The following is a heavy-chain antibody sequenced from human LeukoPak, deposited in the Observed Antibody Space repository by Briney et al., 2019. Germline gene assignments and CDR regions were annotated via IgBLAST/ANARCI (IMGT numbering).Heavy chain of an antibody. J-gene: IGHJ4*02. CDR1: GYKFTGYY. CDR3: AREIGGILVFDY. Sequence: ASVTVSCKPSGYKFTGYYMHRVRQAPGQGLEWMGWINPNSGDSHHAQKFQGRVTMTRDTSISTAYMELSRLRSDDTAVYYCAREIGGILVFDYWGQGTLVTVSS. D-gene: IGHD5-18*01. V-gene: IGHV1-2*02. CDR2: INPNSGDS.